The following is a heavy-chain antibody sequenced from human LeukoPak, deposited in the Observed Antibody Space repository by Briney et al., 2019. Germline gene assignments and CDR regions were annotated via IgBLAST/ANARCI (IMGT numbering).Heavy chain of an antibody. CDR2: INPNSGGT. CDR1: GYTFTGYY. J-gene: IGHJ4*02. D-gene: IGHD2-15*01. Sequence: ASVKVSCKASGYTFTGYYMHWVRQAPGQGLEWMGRINPNSGGTNYAQKFQGRVTMTRDTSISTAYMELSRLRSDDTAVYYCARARNYCSGGSCYYSDYWGQGTLVTVSS. V-gene: IGHV1-2*06. CDR3: ARARNYCSGGSCYYSDY.